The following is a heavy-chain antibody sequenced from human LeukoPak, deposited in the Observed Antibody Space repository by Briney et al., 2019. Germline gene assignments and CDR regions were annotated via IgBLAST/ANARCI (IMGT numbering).Heavy chain of an antibody. CDR2: MNPNSGNT. D-gene: IGHD6-13*01. J-gene: IGHJ6*03. Sequence: ASVKVSCKASGYTFTSYDSNWVRQATGQGLEWMGWMNPNSGNTGYAQKFQGRVTMTRNTSISTAYMELSSLRSEDTAVYYCARDARIAAAYQPVGEDYMDVWGKGTTVTVSS. CDR1: GYTFTSYD. V-gene: IGHV1-8*01. CDR3: ARDARIAAAYQPVGEDYMDV.